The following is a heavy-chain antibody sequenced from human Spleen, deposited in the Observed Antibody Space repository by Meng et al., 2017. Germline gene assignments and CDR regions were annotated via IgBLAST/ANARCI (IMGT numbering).Heavy chain of an antibody. J-gene: IGHJ5*02. V-gene: IGHV4-39*07. CDR3: ARDGSISWFYH. CDR2: LDYRGST. Sequence: SETLSLTCTVSGDSISTRDYWAWIRQTPGKGLEWIGSLDYRGSTFYNPSLKGRLTISVDTSKTQSSLKLSSMTAADTAVYYCARDGSISWFYHWGQGVPVTVS. CDR1: GDSISTRDY. D-gene: IGHD2-15*01.